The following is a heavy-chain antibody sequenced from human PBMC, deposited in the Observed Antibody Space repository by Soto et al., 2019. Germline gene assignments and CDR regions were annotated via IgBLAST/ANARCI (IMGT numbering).Heavy chain of an antibody. V-gene: IGHV3-21*06. CDR1: GFTFSSYS. D-gene: IGHD2-21*02. CDR2: ISSSTSYI. CDR3: AKDSKAYCGGDCYSDK. Sequence: EVQLVESGGGLVKLGGSLRLSCAASGFTFSSYSMNWVRQAPGKGLEWVSSISSSTSYIYYADSVKGRFTISRDNAKNSLYLQMNSLRAEDTAVYYCAKDSKAYCGGDCYSDKWGQGTLVTVSS. J-gene: IGHJ4*02.